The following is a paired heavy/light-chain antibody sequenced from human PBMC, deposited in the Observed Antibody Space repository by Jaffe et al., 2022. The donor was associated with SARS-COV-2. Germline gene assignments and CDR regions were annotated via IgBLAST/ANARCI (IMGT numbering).Heavy chain of an antibody. V-gene: IGHV4-59*01. CDR2: IYDSGGT. CDR1: GGSISSYY. D-gene: IGHD2-2*01. J-gene: IGHJ4*02. CDR3: ARFSLRSSLSPIDY. Sequence: QVQLQESGPGLVKPSETLSLTCTVSGGSISSYYWSWIRQPPGKGLEWIGYIYDSGGTNYNPSLKSRVTISVDTSRNLFSLKLTSMTAADTAVYYCARFSLRSSLSPIDYWGQGTLVTVSS.
Light chain of an antibody. V-gene: IGKV4-1*01. CDR1: QSVLYSSNNKNY. J-gene: IGKJ1*01. Sequence: DIVMTQSPDSLAVSLGERATINCKSSQSVLYSSNNKNYLAWYQQKPGQPPKLLIYWASTRESGVPDRFSGSGSGTDFTLTISSLQAEEVAVYYCQQYFSTPPTFGQGTKVEIK. CDR3: QQYFSTPPT. CDR2: WAS.